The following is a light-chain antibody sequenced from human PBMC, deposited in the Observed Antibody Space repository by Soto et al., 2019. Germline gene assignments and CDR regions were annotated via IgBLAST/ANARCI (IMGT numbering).Light chain of an antibody. CDR3: CSYGVRSTYV. J-gene: IGLJ3*02. CDR2: EVN. Sequence: QSALTQPASVSGSPGQPITISCTGTSSDVGAYNYVSWYQLHPGKAPKLMIYEVNNRPSGVSHRFSGSKSANTASLTISGLQPEDEAEYYCCSYGVRSTYVFGGGTKLTVL. CDR1: SSDVGAYNY. V-gene: IGLV2-14*01.